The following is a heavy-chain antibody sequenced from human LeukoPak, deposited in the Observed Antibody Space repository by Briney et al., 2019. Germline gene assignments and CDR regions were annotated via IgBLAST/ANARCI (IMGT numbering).Heavy chain of an antibody. CDR2: IDTDGRDT. D-gene: IGHD2-2*01. Sequence: GGSLRLSCAAYGFTFSKYWMHWVRQAPGKGLVWVSRIDTDGRDTTYADSVKGRFTISRDNAKNTLYLQMNSLRAEDTAVYYCARVTCSSTNCATVDYWGQGTLVTVSS. CDR3: ARVTCSSTNCATVDY. CDR1: GFTFSKYW. J-gene: IGHJ4*02. V-gene: IGHV3-74*01.